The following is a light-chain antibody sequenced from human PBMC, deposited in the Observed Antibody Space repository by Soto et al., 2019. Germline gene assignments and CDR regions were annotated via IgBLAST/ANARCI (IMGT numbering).Light chain of an antibody. J-gene: IGLJ2*01. Sequence: SYELTQPPSVSVAPGKTARITCGGNDIGSKSVPWYQQKPGQAPVLVIYYDSDRPSGIPERFSGSNSGNTATLTISRVEAGDEADYYCQAWDSSSDHVVFGGGTKLTVL. CDR3: QAWDSSSDHVV. V-gene: IGLV3-21*04. CDR1: DIGSKS. CDR2: YDS.